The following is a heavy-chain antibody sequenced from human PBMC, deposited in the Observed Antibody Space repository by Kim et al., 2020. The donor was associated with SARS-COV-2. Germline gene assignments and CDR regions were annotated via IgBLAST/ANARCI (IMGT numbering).Heavy chain of an antibody. D-gene: IGHD3-10*01. CDR3: ARDRHQTMVFDY. V-gene: IGHV3-30*04. CDR1: GFTFSSYA. CDR2: ISYDGSNK. Sequence: GGSLRLSCAASGFTFSSYAMHWVRQAPGKGLEWVAVISYDGSNKYYADSVKGRFTISRDNSKNTLYLQMNSPRAEDTAVYYCARDRHQTMVFDYWGQGTL. J-gene: IGHJ4*02.